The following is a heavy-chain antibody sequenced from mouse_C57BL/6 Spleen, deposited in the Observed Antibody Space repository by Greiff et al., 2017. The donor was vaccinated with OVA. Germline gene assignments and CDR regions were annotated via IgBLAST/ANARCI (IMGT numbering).Heavy chain of an antibody. Sequence: QVQLKESGAELVRPGASVTLSCKASGYTFTDYEMHWVKQTPVHGLEWIGAIDPETGGTAYNQKFKGKAILTADKSSSTAYMELRSLTSEDSAVYYCHYGSSPGWFAYWGQGTLVTVSA. V-gene: IGHV1-15*01. CDR2: IDPETGGT. CDR1: GYTFTDYE. J-gene: IGHJ3*01. CDR3: HYGSSPGWFAY. D-gene: IGHD1-1*01.